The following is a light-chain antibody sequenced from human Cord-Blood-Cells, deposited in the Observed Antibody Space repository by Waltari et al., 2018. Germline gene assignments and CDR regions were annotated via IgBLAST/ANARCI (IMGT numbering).Light chain of an antibody. Sequence: SYVLTQPPSVSVAPGKTARITCGGNNIGSKSVHWYQQNPGQAPVLVIYYHSDRPSGIRERCSGSNSGNTATLTISRVEAGDEADYYCQVWDSSSDHWVFGGGTKLTVL. CDR1: NIGSKS. J-gene: IGLJ3*02. CDR2: YHS. V-gene: IGLV3-21*04. CDR3: QVWDSSSDHWV.